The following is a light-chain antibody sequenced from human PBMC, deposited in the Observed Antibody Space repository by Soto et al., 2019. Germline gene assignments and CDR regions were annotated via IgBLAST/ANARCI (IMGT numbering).Light chain of an antibody. J-gene: IGLJ1*01. CDR2: VVN. CDR1: GSVVGAFIL. CDR3: CSYAGTVAYV. V-gene: IGLV2-23*02. Sequence: QSVLTQPASVSGSPGQSITISCAGTGSVVGAFILVSWYQQHPGNAPKLIICVVNTRPSGFSNLFSGSKSGDTASLTISGLQAEDEADYFCCSYAGTVAYVFGTGTKVTVL.